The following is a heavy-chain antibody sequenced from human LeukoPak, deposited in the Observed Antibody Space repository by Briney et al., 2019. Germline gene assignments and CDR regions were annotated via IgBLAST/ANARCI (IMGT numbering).Heavy chain of an antibody. CDR3: ATQRIDYGSGSSLDY. Sequence: KFQGRVTMTEDTSTDTAYMELSSLRSEDTAVYYCATQRIDYGSGSSLDYWGQGTLVTVSS. V-gene: IGHV1-24*01. J-gene: IGHJ4*02. D-gene: IGHD3-10*01.